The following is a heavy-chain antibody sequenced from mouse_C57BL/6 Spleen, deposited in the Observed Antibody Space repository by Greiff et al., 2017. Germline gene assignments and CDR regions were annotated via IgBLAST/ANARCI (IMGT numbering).Heavy chain of an antibody. D-gene: IGHD2-1*01. V-gene: IGHV5-16*01. CDR3: ARWDGKGVYFDD. J-gene: IGHJ2*01. CDR1: GFTFSDYY. CDR2: INYDGGST. Sequence: EVHLVESEGGLVQPGSSMKLSCTASGFTFSDYYMAWVRQVPEKGLEWVANINYDGGSTYYLASLKSRFIISRDNAKNILYLQMSSLKSEDTATYYCARWDGKGVYFDDWGQGTTLTVSS.